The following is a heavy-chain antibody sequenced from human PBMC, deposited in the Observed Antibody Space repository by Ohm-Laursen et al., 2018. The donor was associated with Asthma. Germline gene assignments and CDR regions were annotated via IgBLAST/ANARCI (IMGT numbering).Heavy chain of an antibody. J-gene: IGHJ4*02. CDR3: RGLYHYASGRLEGDY. D-gene: IGHD3-10*01. Sequence: SLRLSCAASGFTFDDYAMHWVRQAPGKGLEWVSGISWNSDSIGYADSVKGRFTISRDNAKNSLYLHTNSLGAEDTAVYYCRGLYHYASGRLEGDYWGQGTLVTVSP. CDR2: ISWNSDSI. V-gene: IGHV3-9*01. CDR1: GFTFDDYA.